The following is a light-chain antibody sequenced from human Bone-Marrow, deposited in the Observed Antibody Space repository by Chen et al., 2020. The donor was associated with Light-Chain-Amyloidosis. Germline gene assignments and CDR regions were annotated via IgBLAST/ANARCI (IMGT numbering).Light chain of an antibody. Sequence: NFMLTQSHSVSESPGKTVIISCTRSSGSIATNYVQWYQQRPGSSPTTVIYEDDQRPSGVPDRFSGAIDRSSNASPLTDSGLKDQDGGDYYCQSYQGSSQGVFGGGTKLTVL. CDR1: SGSIATNY. CDR3: QSYQGSSQGV. CDR2: EDD. V-gene: IGLV6-57*01. J-gene: IGLJ3*02.